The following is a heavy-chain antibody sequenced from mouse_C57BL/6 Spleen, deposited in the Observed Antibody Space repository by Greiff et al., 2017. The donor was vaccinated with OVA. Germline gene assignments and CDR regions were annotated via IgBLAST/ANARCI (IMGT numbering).Heavy chain of an antibody. D-gene: IGHD1-1*01. J-gene: IGHJ3*01. CDR2: IYPGSGNT. CDR3: ARGEVSTTVVGPFAY. CDR1: GYTFTDYY. Sequence: LEESGAELVRPGASVKLSCKASGYTFTDYYINWVKQRPGQGLEWIARIYPGSGNTYYNEKFKGKATLTAEKSSSTAYMQLSSLTSEDSAVYVCARGEVSTTVVGPFAYWGQGTLVTVSA. V-gene: IGHV1-76*01.